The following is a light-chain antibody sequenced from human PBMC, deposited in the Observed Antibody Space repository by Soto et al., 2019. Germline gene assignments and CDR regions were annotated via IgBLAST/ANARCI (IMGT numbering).Light chain of an antibody. J-gene: IGLJ1*01. V-gene: IGLV2-23*02. CDR3: CSYSGSSTFYV. CDR1: SSDVGSYNL. Sequence: QSALTQPASVSGSPGQSITISCTGTSSDVGSYNLVSWYQQHQGKAPKLMIYEVSKRPSGVSNRFSGSKSGNTASLTISGLQAEDEADYYCCSYSGSSTFYVSGTGTKLTVL. CDR2: EVS.